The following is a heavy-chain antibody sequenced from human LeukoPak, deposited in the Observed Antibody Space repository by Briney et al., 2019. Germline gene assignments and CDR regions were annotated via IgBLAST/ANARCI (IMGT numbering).Heavy chain of an antibody. CDR3: ARVWASSSSVRYYYYYYMDV. D-gene: IGHD6-6*01. Sequence: PGGSLRLSCAASGFTLNSYTMIWVRQAPGKGLEWVSYISSSSSTIYYADSVKGRFTISRDNAKNSLYLQMNSLRAEDTAVYYCARVWASSSSVRYYYYYYMDVWGKGTTVTVSS. CDR2: ISSSSSTI. J-gene: IGHJ6*03. V-gene: IGHV3-48*01. CDR1: GFTLNSYT.